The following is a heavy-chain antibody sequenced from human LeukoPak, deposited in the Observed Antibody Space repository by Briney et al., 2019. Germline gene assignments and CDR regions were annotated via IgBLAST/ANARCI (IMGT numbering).Heavy chain of an antibody. CDR1: GYSFTSYL. V-gene: IGHV5-51*01. J-gene: IGHJ3*02. CDR3: ASIVMVRGVNAFDI. D-gene: IGHD3-10*01. Sequence: GESLKISCRGSGYSFTSYLLGRVRQMPGKGLEWMGIIYPGDSDTRYSPSLQGQVTISADKSISTAYLQWSSLKASDTAMYYCASIVMVRGVNAFDIWGQGTMVTVSS. CDR2: IYPGDSDT.